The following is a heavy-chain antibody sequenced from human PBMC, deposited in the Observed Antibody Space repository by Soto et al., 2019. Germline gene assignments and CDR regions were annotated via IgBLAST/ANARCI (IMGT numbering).Heavy chain of an antibody. CDR3: ARDLGIQLWSDYFDY. CDR2: IIPILGIA. Sequence: QVQLVQSGAEVKKPGSSVKVSCKASGGTFSSYTISWVRQAPGQGLEWMGRIIPILGIANYAQKFQGRVTITADKSTSTAYMELSSLRSEDTAVYYCARDLGIQLWSDYFDYWGQGTLVTVSS. CDR1: GGTFSSYT. J-gene: IGHJ4*02. D-gene: IGHD5-18*01. V-gene: IGHV1-69*08.